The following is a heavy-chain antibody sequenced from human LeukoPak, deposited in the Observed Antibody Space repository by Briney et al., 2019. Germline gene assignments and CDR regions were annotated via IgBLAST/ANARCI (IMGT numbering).Heavy chain of an antibody. J-gene: IGHJ4*02. Sequence: SETLSLTCTVSGGSISSYYWSWIRQPPGKGLEWIGYIYYSGSTNYNPSLKSRVTISVDTSKNQFSLKLSSVTAADTAVYYCARRGRAYYDSSGYLSWGQGTLVTVSS. CDR3: ARRGRAYYDSSGYLS. CDR1: GGSISSYY. CDR2: IYYSGST. V-gene: IGHV4-59*01. D-gene: IGHD3-22*01.